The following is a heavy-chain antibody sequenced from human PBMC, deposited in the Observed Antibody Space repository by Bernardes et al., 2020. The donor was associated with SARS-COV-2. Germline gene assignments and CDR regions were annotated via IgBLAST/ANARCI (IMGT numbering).Heavy chain of an antibody. D-gene: IGHD2-15*01. CDR3: ARDAKTLDCSGGSCYSDGMDV. Sequence: ASMKVSCKASGYTFTSYDINWVRQATGQGLEWMGWMNPNSGNTGYAQKFQGRVTMTRNTSISTAYMELSSLRSEDTAVYYCARDAKTLDCSGGSCYSDGMDVWGQGTTVTVSS. V-gene: IGHV1-8*01. J-gene: IGHJ6*02. CDR1: GYTFTSYD. CDR2: MNPNSGNT.